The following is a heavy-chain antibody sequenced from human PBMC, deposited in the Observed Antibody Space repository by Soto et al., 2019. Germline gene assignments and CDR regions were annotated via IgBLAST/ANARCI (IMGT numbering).Heavy chain of an antibody. Sequence: SETLSLTCTVSGDSVSNGYFYWSWIRQPPGKGLEWIGNIYYSGSTTYNPSLKSRVTISLDKSKNQFSLRLSPVTAADTAVYYCARRYGGNFDYWGQGTLVTVSS. V-gene: IGHV4-61*01. J-gene: IGHJ4*02. CDR3: ARRYGGNFDY. CDR1: GDSVSNGYFY. D-gene: IGHD3-16*01. CDR2: IYYSGST.